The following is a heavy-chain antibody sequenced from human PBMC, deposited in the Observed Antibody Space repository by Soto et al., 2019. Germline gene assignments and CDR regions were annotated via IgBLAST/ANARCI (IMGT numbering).Heavy chain of an antibody. CDR2: ISAYNGNT. J-gene: IGHJ3*02. D-gene: IGHD6-25*01. Sequence: ASVKGSCKASGYTFTSYGISWVRQAPGQGLEWMGWISAYNGNTNYAQKLQGRVTMTTDTSTNTAYMELRSLRSDDTAVYYCAKAYSSGYDAFSISSQRTMVTVSS. CDR1: GYTFTSYG. CDR3: AKAYSSGYDAFSI. V-gene: IGHV1-18*01.